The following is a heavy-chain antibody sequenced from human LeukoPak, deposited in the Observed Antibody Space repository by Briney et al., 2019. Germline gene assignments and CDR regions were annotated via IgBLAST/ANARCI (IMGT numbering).Heavy chain of an antibody. D-gene: IGHD6-13*01. CDR3: AREGEIAAAGPSYYYYMDV. Sequence: ASVKVSCKASGYTFTGYYMHWVRQAPGQGLEWMGIINPSGGSTSYAQKFQGRVTMTRDMSTSTVYMELSSLRSEDTAVYYCAREGEIAAAGPSYYYYMDVWGKGTTVTVSS. J-gene: IGHJ6*03. CDR1: GYTFTGYY. CDR2: INPSGGST. V-gene: IGHV1-46*01.